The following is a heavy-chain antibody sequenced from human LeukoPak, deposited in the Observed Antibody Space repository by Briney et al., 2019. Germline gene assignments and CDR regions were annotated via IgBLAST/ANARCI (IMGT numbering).Heavy chain of an antibody. Sequence: SETLSLTCTVSGGSISSYYWSWIRQPPGKGLEWLGCIHYTGSTYYYPSLKTRVIISLDRSKNQVSLKLSSVTAADTALYYCARMGTYTSAWYDEYPYYYYMDVWGKGTTVTVSS. D-gene: IGHD6-13*01. CDR3: ARMGTYTSAWYDEYPYYYYMDV. J-gene: IGHJ6*03. CDR2: IHYTGST. V-gene: IGHV4-59*08. CDR1: GGSISSYY.